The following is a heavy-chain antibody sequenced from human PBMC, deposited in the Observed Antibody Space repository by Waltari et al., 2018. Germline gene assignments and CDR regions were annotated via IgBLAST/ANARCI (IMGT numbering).Heavy chain of an antibody. Sequence: EVQLVESGGGLVQPGRSLRLSCAASGFTFDDYAMHWVRQAPGKGLEGVSGISWNSCSIGDADAVKGRFTISRDNAKNSLYLQMNSLRAEDTALYYCAKDMGQWLVYDAFDIWGQGTMVTVSS. D-gene: IGHD6-19*01. CDR3: AKDMGQWLVYDAFDI. V-gene: IGHV3-9*01. J-gene: IGHJ3*02. CDR2: ISWNSCSI. CDR1: GFTFDDYA.